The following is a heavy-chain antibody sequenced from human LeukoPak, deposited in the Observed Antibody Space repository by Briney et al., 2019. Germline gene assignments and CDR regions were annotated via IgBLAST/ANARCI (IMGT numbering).Heavy chain of an antibody. CDR3: AKDMHGYDRPVDY. Sequence: GASLRLSCAASGFTFNIHAMDWVRQAPGKGLEWVSSISGIGISIYYADSVKGQFTISRDNSKNTVYLQMNRLIAEDTAVYYCAKDMHGYDRPVDYWGRGTQVIVSS. J-gene: IGHJ4*02. D-gene: IGHD5-24*01. CDR2: ISGIGISI. V-gene: IGHV3-23*01. CDR1: GFTFNIHA.